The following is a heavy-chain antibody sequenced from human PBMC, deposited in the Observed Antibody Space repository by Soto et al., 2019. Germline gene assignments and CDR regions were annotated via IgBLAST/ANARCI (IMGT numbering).Heavy chain of an antibody. CDR2: ISPHNFNT. V-gene: IGHV1-18*01. CDR3: ASSATSGSHISLKYFQH. J-gene: IGHJ1*01. CDR1: GYTFTHFY. Sequence: ASVKVSCKASGYTFTHFYITWVRQAPGQVLEWMGAISPHNFNTNYAQKFRGRVTLTTDKSTSTAYMELSSLRSEDTAVYYCASSATSGSHISLKYFQHLGQGTLVTVSS. D-gene: IGHD3-10*01.